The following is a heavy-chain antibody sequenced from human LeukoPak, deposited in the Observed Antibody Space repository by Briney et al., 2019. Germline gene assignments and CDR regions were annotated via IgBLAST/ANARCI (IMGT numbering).Heavy chain of an antibody. V-gene: IGHV1-2*02. CDR2: INPNSGGT. D-gene: IGHD3-22*01. J-gene: IGHJ1*01. CDR1: GYTFTGYY. Sequence: ASVKVSCKASGYTFTGYYMHWVRQAPGQGLEWMGWINPNSGGTNYAQKFQGRVTMTRDTSISTAYMELSRLRSDDTAVYYCARSTYYYDSSGSFQHWGQGTLVTVSS. CDR3: ARSTYYYDSSGSFQH.